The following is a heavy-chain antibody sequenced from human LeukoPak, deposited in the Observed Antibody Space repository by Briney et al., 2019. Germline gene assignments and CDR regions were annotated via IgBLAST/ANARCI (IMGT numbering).Heavy chain of an antibody. CDR1: GYTFTSYG. D-gene: IGHD3-22*01. CDR3: ARGRGVIPYFDS. V-gene: IGHV1-18*01. CDR2: ISTYTGNA. Sequence: ASVKVSCKTSGYTFTSYGISWVRQAPGQGLEWMGWISTYTGNANYAQILQGRITLTADTSTSTAYMELRSLRTDDTAVYYCARGRGVIPYFDSWGQGTLVTVSS. J-gene: IGHJ4*02.